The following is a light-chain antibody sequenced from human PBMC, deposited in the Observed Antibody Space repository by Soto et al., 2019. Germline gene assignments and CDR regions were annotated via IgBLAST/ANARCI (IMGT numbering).Light chain of an antibody. J-gene: IGKJ4*01. CDR1: QSVSSD. V-gene: IGKV3-11*01. CDR2: DAS. Sequence: EIVLTQSPATLSLSPGERATLSCRASQSVSSDLAWYQQKPGQAPRLLIYDASNRATGIPARFSGSGSGTDFTLTISGIEPEDFAVYYCQQRSNWLLTFGGGTKVEIQ. CDR3: QQRSNWLLT.